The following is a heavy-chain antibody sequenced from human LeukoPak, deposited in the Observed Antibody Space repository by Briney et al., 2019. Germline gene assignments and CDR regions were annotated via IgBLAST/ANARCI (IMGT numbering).Heavy chain of an antibody. CDR3: ALDFIRGAPDYFDL. Sequence: PGGSLRLSCTVSGFTFSSYPFHWVRQAPGKGPEWVAVIGYDGVQQFYTDSVKGRFTISRDDSKSTLYLQMDSLRVEDTAVYYCALDFIRGAPDYFDLWGQGTLVIVS. V-gene: IGHV3-30*10. D-gene: IGHD3-10*01. CDR1: GFTFSSYP. CDR2: IGYDGVQQ. J-gene: IGHJ4*02.